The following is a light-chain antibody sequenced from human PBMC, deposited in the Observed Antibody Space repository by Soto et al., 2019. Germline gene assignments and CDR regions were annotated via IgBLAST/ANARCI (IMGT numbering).Light chain of an antibody. V-gene: IGLV1-40*01. Sequence: QSVLTQPPSGSGAPGPRGTISCTGSSSNIGAGYDVHWYQQVPGTAPKLLIYGNINRPSGVPDRFSGSKSGTSASLAITGLQADDEADYYCQSYDSSLTVVFGGGTKLTVL. CDR1: SSNIGAGYD. CDR2: GNI. CDR3: QSYDSSLTVV. J-gene: IGLJ2*01.